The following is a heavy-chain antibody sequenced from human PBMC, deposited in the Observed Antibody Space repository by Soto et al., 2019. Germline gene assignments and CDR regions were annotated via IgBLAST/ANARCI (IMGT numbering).Heavy chain of an antibody. CDR2: IYYSGST. Sequence: RSLTCTVSGGSISSGGYYWSWIRQHPGKGLEWIGYIYYSGSTYYNPSLKSRVTISVDTSKNQFSLKLSSVTAADTAVYYCARGIRGYDILTGYSHDNWFDPWGQGTLVTVSS. CDR1: GGSISSGGYY. CDR3: ARGIRGYDILTGYSHDNWFDP. D-gene: IGHD3-9*01. J-gene: IGHJ5*02. V-gene: IGHV4-31*03.